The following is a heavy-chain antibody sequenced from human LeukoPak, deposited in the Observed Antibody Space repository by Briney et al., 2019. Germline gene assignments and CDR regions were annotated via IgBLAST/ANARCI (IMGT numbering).Heavy chain of an antibody. D-gene: IGHD3-22*01. V-gene: IGHV1-18*01. CDR1: GYTFTSYG. J-gene: IGHJ4*02. CDR3: ARLGYYDREVLY. Sequence: ASVKVSYKASGYTFTSYGISWVRQPPGQGLEWMGWISAYNGNTNYAQKLQVRVTMTTDTSTSTAYMELRSLRSDDTAVYYCARLGYYDREVLYWGQGTLVTVSS. CDR2: ISAYNGNT.